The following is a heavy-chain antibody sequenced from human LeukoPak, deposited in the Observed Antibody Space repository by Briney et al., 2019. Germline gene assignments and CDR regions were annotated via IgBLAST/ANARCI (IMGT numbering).Heavy chain of an antibody. CDR2: IYHTGSA. Sequence: SETLSLTCSVSGYSFTSGHYWGWIRQPPGKGLEWIANIYHTGSAHYNPSLKSRVSISVDTSKNQFSLKLSSATAADTAVYYCARYCTSTTCILRGFDYWGQGTLVTVSS. D-gene: IGHD2-2*01. CDR3: ARYCTSTTCILRGFDY. V-gene: IGHV4-38-2*01. CDR1: GYSFTSGHY. J-gene: IGHJ4*02.